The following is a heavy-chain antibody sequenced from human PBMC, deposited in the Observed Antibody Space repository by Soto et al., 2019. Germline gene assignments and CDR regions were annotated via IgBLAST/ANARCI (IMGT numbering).Heavy chain of an antibody. CDR1: GFTLSNYW. Sequence: EVQLVESGGGLVQPGGSLRLSCAASGFTLSNYWMTWVRQDPGKGLEWVANIKLDGSEKYYVDSVKGRFTISRDNAKNELYLQMNSLRVEDTAVYYCARDKMAPFRLGELSFLTATPENAFDIWGQGTMVTVS. J-gene: IGHJ3*02. D-gene: IGHD3-16*02. CDR3: ARDKMAPFRLGELSFLTATPENAFDI. V-gene: IGHV3-7*01. CDR2: IKLDGSEK.